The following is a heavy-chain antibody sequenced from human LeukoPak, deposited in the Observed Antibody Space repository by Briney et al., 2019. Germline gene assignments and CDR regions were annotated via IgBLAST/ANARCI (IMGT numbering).Heavy chain of an antibody. CDR3: ARRRFSTNWFDP. Sequence: SETLSLTCSVSGGSISSSDYYWRWIRQRPGKGLEWIGIMYYSGGTYYNPSLKSRVTISVDTSKNQLSLNLDSVTAADTAVYYCARRRFSTNWFDPWGQGTLVTVSS. CDR2: MYYSGGT. V-gene: IGHV4-39*01. D-gene: IGHD3-16*01. CDR1: GGSISSSDYY. J-gene: IGHJ5*02.